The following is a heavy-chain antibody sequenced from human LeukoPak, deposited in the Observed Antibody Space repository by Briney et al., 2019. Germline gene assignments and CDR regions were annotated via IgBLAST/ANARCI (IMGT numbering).Heavy chain of an antibody. CDR3: AASPYYYDSSGYSY. CDR1: GYTFTSYY. CDR2: INPSGGST. J-gene: IGHJ4*02. D-gene: IGHD3-22*01. Sequence: ASVKVSCKASGYTFTSYYMHWVRQAPGQGLEWMGIINPSGGSTSYAQKFQERVTITRDMSTSTAYMELSSLRSEDTAVYYCAASPYYYDSSGYSYWGQGTLVTVSS. V-gene: IGHV1-46*01.